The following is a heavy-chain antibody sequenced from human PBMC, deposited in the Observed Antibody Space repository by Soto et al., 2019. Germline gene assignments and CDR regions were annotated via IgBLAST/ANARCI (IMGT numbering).Heavy chain of an antibody. CDR2: MNPNSGDT. V-gene: IGHV1-8*01. CDR3: GRGGGGRWYSGDY. D-gene: IGHD6-13*01. CDR1: GYTFTNYH. J-gene: IGHJ4*02. Sequence: QVQLVQSGAEVKKPGASVKVSCKASGYTFTNYHIHWVRQATGQGLEWMGWMNPNSGDTGYAQKFQGRVTMTRDTSITAAYMELSGLKFEDTAVYYCGRGGGGRWYSGDYWGQGTLVTVSS.